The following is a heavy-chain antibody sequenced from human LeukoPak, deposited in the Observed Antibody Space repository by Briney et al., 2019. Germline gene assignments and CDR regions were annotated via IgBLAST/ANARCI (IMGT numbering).Heavy chain of an antibody. V-gene: IGHV3-30*18. Sequence: GGSLRLSCAASGFTFSSYGMHWVRQAAGKGLDWVAVISEDGSRKYYADSVKGRFTVSRDNSKNTLYLQMNSLRPEDTAVYFCAKGFQHWGQGTLVTVSS. CDR1: GFTFSSYG. CDR2: ISEDGSRK. J-gene: IGHJ1*01. CDR3: AKGFQH.